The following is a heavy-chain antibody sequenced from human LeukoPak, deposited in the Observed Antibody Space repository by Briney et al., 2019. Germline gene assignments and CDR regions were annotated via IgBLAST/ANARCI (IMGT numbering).Heavy chain of an antibody. D-gene: IGHD1-26*01. Sequence: GGSLRLSCAASGFTFSSYSMNWVREAPGKGLEWASSISSSSSYIYYADSVKGRFTISRDNAKNSLYLQMNSLRAEDTAVYYCARDLVEPPRTYYFDYWGQGTLVTVSS. CDR2: ISSSSSYI. J-gene: IGHJ4*02. CDR3: ARDLVEPPRTYYFDY. CDR1: GFTFSSYS. V-gene: IGHV3-21*01.